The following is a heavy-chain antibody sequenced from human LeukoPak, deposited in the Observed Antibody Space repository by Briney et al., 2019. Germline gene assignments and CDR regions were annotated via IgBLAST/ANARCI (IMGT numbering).Heavy chain of an antibody. CDR3: ARVVGGELLSDYMDV. V-gene: IGHV3-48*01. CDR1: GFTFSSYE. D-gene: IGHD1-26*01. Sequence: GGSLRLSCAASGFTFSSYEMNWVRQAPGKGLEWVSYISSSSSTIYYADSVKGRFTISRDNAKNSLYLQMNSLRAEDTAVYYCARVVGGELLSDYMDVWGKGTTVTVSS. CDR2: ISSSSSTI. J-gene: IGHJ6*03.